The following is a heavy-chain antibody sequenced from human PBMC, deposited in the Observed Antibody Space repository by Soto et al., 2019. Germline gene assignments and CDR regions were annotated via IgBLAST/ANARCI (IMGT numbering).Heavy chain of an antibody. CDR2: INAGNGNT. CDR1: GYTFTSYA. J-gene: IGHJ3*02. CDR3: ARQCAVCGGDTGLDGFDI. V-gene: IGHV1-3*01. Sequence: ASVKVSCKASGYTFTSYAMHWVRQAPGQRLEWMGWINAGNGNTKYSQKFQDRVTIIRDKLGVYMELSGLRSEDTAVYYCARQCAVCGGDTGLDGFDIWGQGTVVTVSS. D-gene: IGHD2-21*01.